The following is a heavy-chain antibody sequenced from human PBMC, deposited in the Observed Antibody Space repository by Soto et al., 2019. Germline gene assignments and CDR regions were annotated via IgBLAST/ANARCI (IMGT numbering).Heavy chain of an antibody. Sequence: QVHLVQSGAEVKKPGASVKVSCQASGYAFTTYGITWVRQAPGQGLEWMGWISAHNGNTNYAQKLPGRVTVTRDTSTSTAYMELRSLRSDDTAVYYCARGRDGDYWGQGALVTVSS. V-gene: IGHV1-18*01. J-gene: IGHJ4*02. D-gene: IGHD6-6*01. CDR3: ARGRDGDY. CDR1: GYAFTTYG. CDR2: ISAHNGNT.